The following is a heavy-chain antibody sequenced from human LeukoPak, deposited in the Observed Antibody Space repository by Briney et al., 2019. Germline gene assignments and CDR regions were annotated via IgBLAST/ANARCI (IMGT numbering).Heavy chain of an antibody. V-gene: IGHV3-66*01. J-gene: IGHJ6*04. CDR3: ARDSRGFGELSWDYYYYGMDV. CDR1: GFTVSSNY. CDR2: IYSGGST. D-gene: IGHD3-10*01. Sequence: GGSLRLSCAASGFTVSSNYMSWVRQAPGKGPEWVSVIYSGGSTYYADSVKGRFTISRDNSKNTLYLQMNSLRAEDTAVYYCARDSRGFGELSWDYYYYGMDVWGKGTTVTVSS.